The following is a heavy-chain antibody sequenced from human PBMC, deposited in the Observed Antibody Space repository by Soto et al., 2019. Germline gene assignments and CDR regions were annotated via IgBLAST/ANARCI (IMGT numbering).Heavy chain of an antibody. J-gene: IGHJ4*02. CDR1: GFIFSDYS. V-gene: IGHV3-21*01. CDR3: ARDWAAALDY. D-gene: IGHD6-13*01. CDR2: ISGSRGYI. Sequence: GGSLRLSCAASGFIFSDYSMNWVRQAPGKGLEWVSSISGSRGYIYYGDSVKGRFTISRDNAKNSVVLQMNNLRAEDTAVYYCARDWAAALDYWGPGTLVTVYS.